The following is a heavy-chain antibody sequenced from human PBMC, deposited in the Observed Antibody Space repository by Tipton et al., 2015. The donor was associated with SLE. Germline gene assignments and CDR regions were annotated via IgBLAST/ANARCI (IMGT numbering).Heavy chain of an antibody. CDR3: AKDHWSDY. CDR2: IYSGGSST. CDR1: GFTFSSYV. V-gene: IGHV3-23*03. J-gene: IGHJ4*02. Sequence: SLRLSCAASGFTFSSYVMSWVRQAPGRGLEWVSVIYSGGSSTYYADSVKGRFTISRDNSKNTLYLQMNSLRAEDTAVYYCAKDHWSDYWGQGTLVTVSS. D-gene: IGHD1-1*01.